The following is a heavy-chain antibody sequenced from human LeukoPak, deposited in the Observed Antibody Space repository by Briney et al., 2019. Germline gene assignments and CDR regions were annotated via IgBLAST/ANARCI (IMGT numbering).Heavy chain of an antibody. J-gene: IGHJ4*02. CDR1: GFTFSTYS. Sequence: PGGSLRLSCAASGFTFSTYSMNWVRQAPGKGLEWVSSISTRSSYIYYVGSVKGRFTISRDNAKKSLYLQMNSLRVEDSAVYYCAGDQGGNRWTYWGQGTLVTVSS. D-gene: IGHD3-16*01. CDR3: AGDQGGNRWTY. V-gene: IGHV3-21*01. CDR2: ISTRSSYI.